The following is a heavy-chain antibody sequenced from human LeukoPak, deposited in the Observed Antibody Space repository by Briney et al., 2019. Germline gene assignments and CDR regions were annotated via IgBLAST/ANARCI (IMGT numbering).Heavy chain of an antibody. J-gene: IGHJ6*02. D-gene: IGHD2-2*01. CDR1: GGSFSGYY. CDR2: INHSGST. Sequence: SETLSLTCAVYGGSFSGYYWSWFRQPPGKGLEWIGEINHSGSTNYNPSLKSRVTISVDTSKNQFSLKLSSVTAADTAVYYCARVVTAGRYYYYYGMDVWGQGTTVTVSS. CDR3: ARVVTAGRYYYYYGMDV. V-gene: IGHV4-34*01.